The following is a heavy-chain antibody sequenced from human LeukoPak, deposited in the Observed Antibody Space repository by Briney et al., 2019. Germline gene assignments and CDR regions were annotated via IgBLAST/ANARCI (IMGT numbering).Heavy chain of an antibody. CDR1: GFTLSSYS. D-gene: IGHD6-13*01. CDR2: ISGSGGST. Sequence: GGSLRLSCVASGFTLSSYSMSWVRQAPGKGLEWVSAISGSGGSTYYADSVKGRFTISRDNSKNTLYLQMNSLRAEDTAVYYCAKGLAAAGTWYFQHWGQGTLVTVSS. J-gene: IGHJ1*01. V-gene: IGHV3-23*01. CDR3: AKGLAAAGTWYFQH.